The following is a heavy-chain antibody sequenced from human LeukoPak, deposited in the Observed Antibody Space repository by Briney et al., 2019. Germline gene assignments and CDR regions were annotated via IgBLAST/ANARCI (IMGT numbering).Heavy chain of an antibody. D-gene: IGHD5-12*01. V-gene: IGHV3-30*18. CDR2: ISYDGSNK. Sequence: GGSLRLSCAASGVTFSSYGMLWARQAPGKGLEGVAVISYDGSNKYYADSVKGRFTISRDNSKNTLYLQMNSLRAEDTAVYYCAKDGGYSGYGTDYWGQGTLVTVSS. CDR3: AKDGGYSGYGTDY. J-gene: IGHJ4*02. CDR1: GVTFSSYG.